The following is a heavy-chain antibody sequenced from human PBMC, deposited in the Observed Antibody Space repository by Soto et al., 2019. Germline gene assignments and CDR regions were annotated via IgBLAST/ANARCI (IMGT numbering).Heavy chain of an antibody. J-gene: IGHJ5*02. Sequence: QVQLVQTGAEVKKPGSSVKVSCKASGGTFSSYAISWVRQAPGQGLEWMGGIIPIFGTANYAQKFQGRVTITADESTSTAYIELSSLRSEDTAVYYCARDGISRLPHFHIRFDPWGQGTLVTVSS. V-gene: IGHV1-69*01. CDR3: ARDGISRLPHFHIRFDP. CDR1: GGTFSSYA. D-gene: IGHD1-1*01. CDR2: IIPIFGTA.